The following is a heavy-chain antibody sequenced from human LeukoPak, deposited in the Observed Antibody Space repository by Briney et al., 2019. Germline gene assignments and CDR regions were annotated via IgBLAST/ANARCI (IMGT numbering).Heavy chain of an antibody. CDR2: IYYSGST. D-gene: IGHD6-13*01. CDR1: GGSINSYY. Sequence: PSQTLSLTCTDSGGSINSYYWSWIRQPPGKGLEWIAYIYYSGSTNYNPSLKSRVTLSVDTSQKQFSLRLTSVTAADTAVYYCARGRYLTTSGGAAAGFLDYWGQGSLVTVST. CDR3: ARGRYLTTSGGAAAGFLDY. J-gene: IGHJ4*02. V-gene: IGHV4-59*12.